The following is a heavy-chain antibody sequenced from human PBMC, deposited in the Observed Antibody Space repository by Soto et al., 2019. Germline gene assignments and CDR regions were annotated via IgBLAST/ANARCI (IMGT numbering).Heavy chain of an antibody. CDR3: AIARAYYYDSSALGDY. J-gene: IGHJ4*02. CDR2: ISYDGSNK. D-gene: IGHD3-22*01. V-gene: IGHV3-30*03. CDR1: GFTFSSYG. Sequence: PGGSLRLSCAASGFTFSSYGMHWVRQAPCKGLEWVAVISYDGSNKYYADSVKGRFTISRDNSKNTLYLQMNSLRAEDTAVYYCAIARAYYYDSSALGDYWGQGTLVTVSS.